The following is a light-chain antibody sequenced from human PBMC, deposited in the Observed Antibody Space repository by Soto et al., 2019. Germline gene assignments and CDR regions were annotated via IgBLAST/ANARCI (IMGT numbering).Light chain of an antibody. CDR1: LTISTY. CDR3: QQSYSTPWT. Sequence: DLQMTQSPSTLSASVGDSVTITCRASLTISTYLNWYQQKPGTVPKLLVYGASSLQKGVPSRFSGSGSRTHFALTISNLQPEDFATYYCQQSYSTPWTFGQGTRVEIK. CDR2: GAS. V-gene: IGKV1-39*01. J-gene: IGKJ1*01.